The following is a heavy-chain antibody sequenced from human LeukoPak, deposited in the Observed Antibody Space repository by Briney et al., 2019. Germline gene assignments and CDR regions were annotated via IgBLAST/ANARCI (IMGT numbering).Heavy chain of an antibody. J-gene: IGHJ5*02. CDR3: ARHGSGYCSGGSCYSAKGEFDP. Sequence: KPGESLKISRKGSGYSFTSYWIGWVRQMAGKGLEWMGIIYPGDSDTRYSPSFQGQVTISADKSISTAYLQWSSLKASDTAMYYCARHGSGYCSGGSCYSAKGEFDPWGQGTLVTVSS. CDR2: IYPGDSDT. V-gene: IGHV5-51*01. CDR1: GYSFTSYW. D-gene: IGHD2-15*01.